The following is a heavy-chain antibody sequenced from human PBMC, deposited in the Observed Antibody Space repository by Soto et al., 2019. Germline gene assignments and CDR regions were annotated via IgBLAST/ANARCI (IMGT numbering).Heavy chain of an antibody. D-gene: IGHD3-10*01. CDR1: GIKFSDRD. Sequence: GGSLILSCAVAGIKFSDRDMHWLRQAPGKGPEWVTSISYDGSDEYYADSVKGRFSISRDNSKDTLYLQLNSLRVEDTAVYYCAAKVSGHIEFLRLGEFSHFDSWGQGTLVTVSS. V-gene: IGHV3-30*03. J-gene: IGHJ4*02. CDR2: ISYDGSDE. CDR3: AAKVSGHIEFLRLGEFSHFDS.